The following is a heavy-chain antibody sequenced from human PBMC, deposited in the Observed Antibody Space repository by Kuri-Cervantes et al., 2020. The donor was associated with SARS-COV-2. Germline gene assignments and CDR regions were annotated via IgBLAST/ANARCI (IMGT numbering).Heavy chain of an antibody. CDR1: GHSFTTYW. CDR3: ARRTADYGMDV. J-gene: IGHJ6*02. D-gene: IGHD2-2*01. V-gene: IGHV5-51*01. Sequence: VSLRLSCKGSGHSFTTYWIGWVRQMPGKGLEWMGIMDPGYSDTRYSPSFQGQVTISAYKSISTAYLPCRSLKASDTAMYYCARRTADYGMDVWGQGTTVTVSS. CDR2: MDPGYSDT.